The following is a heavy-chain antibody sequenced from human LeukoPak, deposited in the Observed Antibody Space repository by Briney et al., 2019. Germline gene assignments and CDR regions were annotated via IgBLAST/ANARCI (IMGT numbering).Heavy chain of an antibody. D-gene: IGHD2-21*01. CDR1: GYTFTGYY. J-gene: IGHJ6*03. CDR3: ARAAIGVGYYMDV. Sequence: GASVKVSCKASGYTFTGYYLHWVRQAPGQGLEWMGWINPNSGGTNYAQKFQGRVTLTRVTSISTAYMELSSLRSEDTAVYYCARAAIGVGYYMDVWGKGTTVTVSS. V-gene: IGHV1-2*02. CDR2: INPNSGGT.